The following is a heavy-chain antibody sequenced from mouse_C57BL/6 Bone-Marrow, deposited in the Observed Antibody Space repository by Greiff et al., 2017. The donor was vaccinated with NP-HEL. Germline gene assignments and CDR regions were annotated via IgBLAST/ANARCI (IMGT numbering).Heavy chain of an antibody. Sequence: DVKLVESGGDLVKPGGSLKLSCAASGFTFSSYGMSWVRQTPDKRLEWVATISSGGSYTYYPDSVKGRFTISRDNAKNTLYLQMSSLKSEDTAMYYCARAGSSGSYYFDYWGQGTTLTVSA. V-gene: IGHV5-6*02. CDR3: ARAGSSGSYYFDY. J-gene: IGHJ2*01. CDR2: ISSGGSYT. CDR1: GFTFSSYG. D-gene: IGHD3-2*02.